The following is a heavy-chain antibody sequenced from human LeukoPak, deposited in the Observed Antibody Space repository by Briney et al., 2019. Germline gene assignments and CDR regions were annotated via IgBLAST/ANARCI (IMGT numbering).Heavy chain of an antibody. CDR1: GFTFSGSA. V-gene: IGHV3-73*01. J-gene: IGHJ4*02. Sequence: PGGSLRLSCAASGFTFSGSAMHWVRQASGKGLEWVGRIRSKANSYATAYAASVKGRFTISRDDSKNTAYLQMNSLKTEDTAVYCCSEGYSSAGMGYWGQGTLVTVSS. CDR2: IRSKANSYAT. CDR3: SEGYSSAGMGY. D-gene: IGHD6-19*01.